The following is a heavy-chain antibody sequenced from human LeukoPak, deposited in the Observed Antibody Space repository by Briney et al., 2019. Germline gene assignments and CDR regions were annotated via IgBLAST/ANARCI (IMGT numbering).Heavy chain of an antibody. Sequence: GGSLRLSCAASGFTFSSYWMHWVRQAPGKGLEWVSLISGDGGSTYYADSVKGRFTISRDNSKNSLYLQMNSLRTEDTALYYCAKDVYGRFDYWGQGTLVTVSS. D-gene: IGHD1-14*01. CDR3: AKDVYGRFDY. J-gene: IGHJ4*02. CDR2: ISGDGGST. V-gene: IGHV3-43*02. CDR1: GFTFSSYW.